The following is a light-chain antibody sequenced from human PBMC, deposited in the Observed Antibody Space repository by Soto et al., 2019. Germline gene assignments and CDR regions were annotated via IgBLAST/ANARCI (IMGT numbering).Light chain of an antibody. V-gene: IGKV1-8*01. CDR3: LQHNTYPPT. CDR1: QGISSY. Sequence: AIRMTQSPSSLSASTGDRVTITCRASQGISSYLAWYQQKPGKAPKLLIYAASTLQSGVPSRFSGSGSGTEFTLTISSLQPEDFATYSCLQHNTYPPTFGQGTKVDIK. CDR2: AAS. J-gene: IGKJ1*01.